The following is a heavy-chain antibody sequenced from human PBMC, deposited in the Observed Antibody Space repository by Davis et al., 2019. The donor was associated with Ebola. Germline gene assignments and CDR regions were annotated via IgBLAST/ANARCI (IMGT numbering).Heavy chain of an antibody. V-gene: IGHV1-24*01. Sequence: ASVKVSCKASGGTFSSYAISWVRQAPGKGLEWMGRFDPEDGERIYAQKFQGRVTMTDDTSTDTAYMKLTSLRYEDTAVYYCAIGGRAGGFGYWGQGTLVTVSS. CDR1: GGTFSSYA. CDR2: FDPEDGER. J-gene: IGHJ4*02. CDR3: AIGGRAGGFGY.